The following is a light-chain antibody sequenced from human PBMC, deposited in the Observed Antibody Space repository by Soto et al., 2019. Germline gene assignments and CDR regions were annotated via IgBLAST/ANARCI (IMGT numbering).Light chain of an antibody. CDR1: QSVSFY. CDR2: GAF. Sequence: EIVMTQSPATLSVSPGETATLSCRASQSVSFYLAWYQQKPGQGPRLLIYGAFTRATGIPARFSGSGSGTDFTLTISSLQSEDFALYYCQQYKNWPPLTFGGGTKVEIK. V-gene: IGKV3-15*01. CDR3: QQYKNWPPLT. J-gene: IGKJ4*01.